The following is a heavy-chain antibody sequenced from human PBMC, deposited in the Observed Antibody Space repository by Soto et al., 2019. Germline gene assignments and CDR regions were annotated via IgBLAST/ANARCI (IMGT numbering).Heavy chain of an antibody. D-gene: IGHD1-26*01. J-gene: IGHJ4*02. CDR2: ISAYNGNT. CDR3: ARVGSIVGATGVDY. V-gene: IGHV1-18*01. Sequence: QVQLVQSGAEVKKPGASVKVSCKASGYTFTSYGISWVRQAPGQGLEWMGWISAYNGNTNYAQKRQGRVSMTQDTSASTDYMELRSLRSDDTAVYYCARVGSIVGATGVDYWGQGTLVTVS. CDR1: GYTFTSYG.